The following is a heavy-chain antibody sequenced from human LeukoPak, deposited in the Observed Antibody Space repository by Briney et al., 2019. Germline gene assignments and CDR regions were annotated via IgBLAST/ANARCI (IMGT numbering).Heavy chain of an antibody. CDR2: ISAYNGNT. J-gene: IGHJ3*02. V-gene: IGHV1-18*01. D-gene: IGHD2-2*01. CDR1: GYTLTSYG. CDR3: ARGRGYCSSTSCYFRAFDI. Sequence: ASVKVSCKASGYTLTSYGISWVRQAPGQGLEWMGWISAYNGNTNYAQKLQGRVTMTTDTSTSTAYMELRSLRSDDTAVYYCARGRGYCSSTSCYFRAFDIWGQGTMVTVSS.